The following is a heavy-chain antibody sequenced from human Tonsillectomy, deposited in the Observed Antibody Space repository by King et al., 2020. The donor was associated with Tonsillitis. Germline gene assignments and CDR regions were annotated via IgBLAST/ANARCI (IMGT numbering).Heavy chain of an antibody. CDR2: ISYDGSNK. Sequence: VQLVESGGGVVQPGRSLRLSCAASGFTFSSYGMHWVRQAPGKGLEWVAVISYDGSNKYYADSVKGRFTISRDNSKNTLYLQMNSMRAEDTAVYYCAKAPNLWFGAPGSYYYGMDVWGQGTTVTVSS. CDR3: AKAPNLWFGAPGSYYYGMDV. J-gene: IGHJ6*02. V-gene: IGHV3-30*18. D-gene: IGHD3-10*01. CDR1: GFTFSSYG.